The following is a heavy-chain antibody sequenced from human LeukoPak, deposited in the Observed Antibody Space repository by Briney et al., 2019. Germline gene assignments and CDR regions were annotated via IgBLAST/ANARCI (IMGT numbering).Heavy chain of an antibody. CDR1: GFTFSSYW. CDR3: RVWFGDLLYDY. D-gene: IGHD3-10*01. CDR2: IRSDGSST. J-gene: IGHJ4*02. V-gene: IGHV3-74*01. Sequence: GGSLRLSCAASGFTFSSYWMHWVRQAPGKGLVWVSLIRSDGSSTSYADSVKGRFTISRDNAKNTLYLQMNSLRAEDTAVYYCRVWFGDLLYDYWGQGTLATVSS.